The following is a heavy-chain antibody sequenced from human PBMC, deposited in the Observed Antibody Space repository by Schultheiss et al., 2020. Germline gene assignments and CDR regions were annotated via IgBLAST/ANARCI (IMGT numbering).Heavy chain of an antibody. V-gene: IGHV4-61*02. J-gene: IGHJ4*02. D-gene: IGHD6-13*01. Sequence: SETLSLTCAVSGGSISSGGYSWSWIRQPAGKGLEWIGRIYTSGSTNYNPSLKSRVTMSVDTSKNQFSLKLSSVTAADTAVYYCASSSRTFWYYFDYWGQGTLVTVSS. CDR1: GGSISSGGYS. CDR2: IYTSGST. CDR3: ASSSRTFWYYFDY.